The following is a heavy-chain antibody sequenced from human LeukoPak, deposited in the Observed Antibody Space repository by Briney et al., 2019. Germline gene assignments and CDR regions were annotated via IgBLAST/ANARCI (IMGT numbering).Heavy chain of an antibody. V-gene: IGHV3-33*01. CDR1: GFTFSSYG. Sequence: GGSLRLSCAASGFTFSSYGTHWVRQAPGKGLEWVAVIWYDGSNKYYADSVKGRFTISRDNSKNTLYLQMNSLRAEDTAVYYCARRAPRLYYFDYWGQGTLVTVSS. J-gene: IGHJ4*02. D-gene: IGHD3-10*01. CDR3: ARRAPRLYYFDY. CDR2: IWYDGSNK.